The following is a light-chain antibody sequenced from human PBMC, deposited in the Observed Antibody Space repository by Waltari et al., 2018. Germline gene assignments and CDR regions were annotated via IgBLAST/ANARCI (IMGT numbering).Light chain of an antibody. CDR1: SSTIGRTS. CDR3: ASWDSSLFAGV. CDR2: NDN. J-gene: IGLJ3*02. Sequence: QSVLTQPPSLSAASGQNITISCPGRSSTIGRTSLSWFLQLPGTAPKLLIFNDNERPSEIPARFSGSRSGPSATLHITGLQSGDEADYYCASWDSSLFAGVFGGGTKLTVL. V-gene: IGLV1-51*01.